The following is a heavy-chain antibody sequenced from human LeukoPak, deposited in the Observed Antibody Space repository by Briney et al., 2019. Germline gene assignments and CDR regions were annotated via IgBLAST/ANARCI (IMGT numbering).Heavy chain of an antibody. CDR2: ISHSGTT. CDR3: VRGGRGLQWDLLSYFDS. V-gene: IGHV4-34*01. Sequence: SETLSLTCAVYGGSFSTYYWSWIRQPPGKGLEWMGEISHSGTTNYNPSLKSRVTISVDTSKKQFSLKLSPVTAADTAVYYCVRGGRGLQWDLLSYFDSWGQGTLVTVSS. J-gene: IGHJ4*02. D-gene: IGHD1-26*01. CDR1: GGSFSTYY.